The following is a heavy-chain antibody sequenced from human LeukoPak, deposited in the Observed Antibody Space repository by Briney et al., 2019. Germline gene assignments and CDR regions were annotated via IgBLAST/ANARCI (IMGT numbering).Heavy chain of an antibody. Sequence: ASVKVSCKASGYTFTRYGISWVRQAPGQGLEWMGWISGSNGNTNYAQKFQGRVSMTADTSTSTAYMELRSLRSDDTAVYHCARSGRGTYYYFDLWGQGTLVTVSS. V-gene: IGHV1-18*01. D-gene: IGHD1-26*01. CDR1: GYTFTRYG. CDR2: ISGSNGNT. CDR3: ARSGRGTYYYFDL. J-gene: IGHJ4*02.